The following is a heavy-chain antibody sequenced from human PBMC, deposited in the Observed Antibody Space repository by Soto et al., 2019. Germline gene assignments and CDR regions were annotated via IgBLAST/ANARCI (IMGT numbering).Heavy chain of an antibody. J-gene: IGHJ3*02. Sequence: GGSLRLSCAASGFTFDDYAMHWVRQAPGKGLEWVSLISGDGGSTYYADSVKGRFTISRDNSKNSLYLQMNSLRTEDTALDYCAKGRAGYCSGGSCYVDAFDIWGQGTMVTVSS. D-gene: IGHD2-15*01. CDR2: ISGDGGST. V-gene: IGHV3-43*02. CDR3: AKGRAGYCSGGSCYVDAFDI. CDR1: GFTFDDYA.